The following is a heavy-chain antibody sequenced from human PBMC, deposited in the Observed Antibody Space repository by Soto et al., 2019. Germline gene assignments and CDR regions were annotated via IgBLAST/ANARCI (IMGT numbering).Heavy chain of an antibody. CDR1: GFIFSNYA. CDR3: AIPQVAYSSLHH. Sequence: PGGSLRLSCVGSGFIFSNYALHWVRQAPGKGLEWVAFISFDSSEIHYADSVKGRFTISRDNPRNTLFLHVNSPRADDTAVYYCAIPQVAYSSLHHWSHVTLVTVSS. J-gene: IGHJ5*02. CDR2: ISFDSSEI. D-gene: IGHD2-15*01. V-gene: IGHV3-33*04.